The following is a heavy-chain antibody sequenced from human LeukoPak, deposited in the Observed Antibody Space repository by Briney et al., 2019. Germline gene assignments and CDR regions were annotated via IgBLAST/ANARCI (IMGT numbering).Heavy chain of an antibody. J-gene: IGHJ5*02. V-gene: IGHV3-23*01. Sequence: GGSPRLSCAASGFTLTSSAMSWVRQAPGKGLEWVSGISGDGINIYYVDSVKGRFTISRDKSKNTLHLQMNSLRTEDSAVYYCAKSWETGSTGSNPNWFDPWGQGTLVTVSS. D-gene: IGHD1-1*01. CDR2: ISGDGINI. CDR1: GFTLTSSA. CDR3: AKSWETGSTGSNPNWFDP.